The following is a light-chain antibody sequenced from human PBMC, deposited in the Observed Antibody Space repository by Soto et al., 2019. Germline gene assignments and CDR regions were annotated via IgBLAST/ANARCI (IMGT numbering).Light chain of an antibody. CDR2: GAS. V-gene: IGKV3-20*01. J-gene: IGKJ2*01. CDR3: QQYGSSPRYT. CDR1: RSVSSSY. Sequence: EIVLTQSPGTLSLSPGERATLSCRASRSVSSSYLAWYQQKPGQAPRLLIYGASSRATGIPDRFSGSGSGTDFTLTITRLEPEDFAVYYCQQYGSSPRYTFGQGTKLEI.